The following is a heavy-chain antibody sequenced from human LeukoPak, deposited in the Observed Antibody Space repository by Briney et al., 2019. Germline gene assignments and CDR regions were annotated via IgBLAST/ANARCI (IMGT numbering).Heavy chain of an antibody. CDR1: GGAISSSSYY. CDR2: IYYSGST. CDR3: ASFDFQAGGYYYGMDV. D-gene: IGHD3-3*01. Sequence: SETLSLTCTVAGGAISSSSYYWGWIRQPPGKGLEWIGSIYYSGSTYYNPSLKSRVTISVDTSKNQFSLKLSSVTAADTAVYYCASFDFQAGGYYYGMDVWGQGTTVTVSS. V-gene: IGHV4-39*07. J-gene: IGHJ6*02.